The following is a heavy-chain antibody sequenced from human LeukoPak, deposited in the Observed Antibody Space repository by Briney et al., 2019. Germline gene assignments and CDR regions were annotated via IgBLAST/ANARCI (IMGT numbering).Heavy chain of an antibody. Sequence: SETLSLTCTVSGGSVTPSYWSWIRQPPGEGLEWIGSFRYSGNTDYNPSLKSRVTISLDTSKNQFSLKLNSVTAADTAVYYCAATQKWLAFDYWGQGILVTVSS. CDR2: FRYSGNT. CDR1: GGSVTPSY. J-gene: IGHJ4*02. CDR3: AATQKWLAFDY. D-gene: IGHD6-19*01. V-gene: IGHV4-59*02.